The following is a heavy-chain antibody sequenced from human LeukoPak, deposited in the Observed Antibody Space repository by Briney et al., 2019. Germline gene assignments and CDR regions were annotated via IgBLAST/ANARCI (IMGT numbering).Heavy chain of an antibody. V-gene: IGHV4-59*08. CDR1: GGSISSYY. D-gene: IGHD2-2*02. J-gene: IGHJ5*02. Sequence: SETLSLTCTVSGGSISSYYWSWIRQPPGKGLEWIGYIYYSGSTNYNPSLKSRVTMSVDTSKNQFSLKLSSVTAADTAVYYCARIEGYCSSTSCYSSWFDPWGQGTLVTVSS. CDR3: ARIEGYCSSTSCYSSWFDP. CDR2: IYYSGST.